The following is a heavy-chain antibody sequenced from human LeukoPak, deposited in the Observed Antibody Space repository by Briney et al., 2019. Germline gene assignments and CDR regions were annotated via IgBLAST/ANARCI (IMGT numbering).Heavy chain of an antibody. D-gene: IGHD6-19*01. Sequence: GGSLRLSCAASGFTFSSYGMHWVRQAPGKGLEWVAVIWYDGSNKHYADSVKGRFTISRDNSKNTLYLQMNSLRTEDTAVYYCAKDLVQGLAVAGAGGSYYYYGMDVWGHGTTVTVSS. V-gene: IGHV3-30*02. CDR1: GFTFSSYG. J-gene: IGHJ6*02. CDR2: IWYDGSNK. CDR3: AKDLVQGLAVAGAGGSYYYYGMDV.